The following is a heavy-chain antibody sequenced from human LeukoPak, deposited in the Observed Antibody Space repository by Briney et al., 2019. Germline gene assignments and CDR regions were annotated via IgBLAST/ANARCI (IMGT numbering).Heavy chain of an antibody. D-gene: IGHD6-13*01. J-gene: IGHJ5*02. CDR3: ARDPKHLYSSSWYYWFDP. CDR1: GYTFTGYY. V-gene: IGHV1-2*02. CDR2: INPNSGGT. Sequence: ASVKVSCKASGYTFTGYYMHWVRQAPGQGPEWMGWINPNSGGTNYAQKFQGRVTKTRDTSISTAYMELSRLRSDDTAVYYCARDPKHLYSSSWYYWFDPWGQGTLVTVSS.